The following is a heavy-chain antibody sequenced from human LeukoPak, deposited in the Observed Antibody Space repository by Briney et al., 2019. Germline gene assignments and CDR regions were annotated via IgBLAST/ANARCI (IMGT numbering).Heavy chain of an antibody. CDR1: GGSFSGYY. J-gene: IGHJ3*02. CDR3: ARVYYDFWSGFERDAFDI. D-gene: IGHD3-3*01. V-gene: IGHV4-34*01. CDR2: INHSGST. Sequence: PSETLSLTCAVYGGSFSGYYWSWIRQPPGEGLEWIGEINHSGSTNYNPSLKSRVTISVDTSKNQFSLKLSSVTAADTAVYYCARVYYDFWSGFERDAFDIWGQGTMVTVSS.